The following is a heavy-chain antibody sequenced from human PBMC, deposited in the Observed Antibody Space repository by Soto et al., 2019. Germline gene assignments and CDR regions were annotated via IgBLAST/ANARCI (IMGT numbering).Heavy chain of an antibody. V-gene: IGHV3-23*01. CDR3: AKDSPKGEQQLVQEFDP. CDR1: GFTFSSYA. J-gene: IGHJ5*02. CDR2: ISGSGGST. D-gene: IGHD6-13*01. Sequence: EVQLLESGGGLVQPGGSLRLSCAASGFTFSSYAVSWVRQAPGKGLEWVSAISGSGGSTYYADSVKGRFTISRDNSKNTLYLQMNSLRAEDTAVYYCAKDSPKGEQQLVQEFDPWGQGTLVTVSS.